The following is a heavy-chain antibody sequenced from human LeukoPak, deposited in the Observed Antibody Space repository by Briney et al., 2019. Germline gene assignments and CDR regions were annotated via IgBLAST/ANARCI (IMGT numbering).Heavy chain of an antibody. D-gene: IGHD4-17*01. Sequence: AGGSLRLSCAASGFTFSDYYMSWIRQAPGKGLEWVSYISRSGSTIYYADSVKGRFTISRDNAKNSLYLQMNSLRAEDTAVHYCATYLTVTLDYWGQGTLVTVSS. V-gene: IGHV3-11*04. CDR3: ATYLTVTLDY. CDR1: GFTFSDYY. J-gene: IGHJ4*02. CDR2: ISRSGSTI.